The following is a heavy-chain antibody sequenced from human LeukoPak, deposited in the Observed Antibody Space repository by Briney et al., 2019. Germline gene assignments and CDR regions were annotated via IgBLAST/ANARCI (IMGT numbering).Heavy chain of an antibody. Sequence: SETLSLTCTVSGGSISSSSYYWGWIRQPPGKGLEWIGSIYYSGSTYYNPSLKSRVTISVDTSKNQFFLKLSSVTAADTAVYYCARYYYGSGTKVDYWGQGTLVTVSS. CDR3: ARYYYGSGTKVDY. CDR1: GGSISSSSYY. V-gene: IGHV4-39*01. CDR2: IYYSGST. J-gene: IGHJ4*02. D-gene: IGHD3-10*01.